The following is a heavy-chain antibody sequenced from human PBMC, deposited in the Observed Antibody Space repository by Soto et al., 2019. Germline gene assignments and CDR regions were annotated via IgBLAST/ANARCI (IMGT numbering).Heavy chain of an antibody. CDR1: GYTFTSYG. V-gene: IGHV1-18*01. D-gene: IGHD6-6*01. Sequence: QVQQVQSGAEVKKPGASVKVSCKASGYTFTSYGISWVRQAPGLGLEWMGWISAYNGNTNYAQKLQGRVTMTTDTSTSTAYMELRSLRSDDTAVYYCARNGRGSSSSSPYYYYYGMDVWGQGTTVTVSS. CDR2: ISAYNGNT. CDR3: ARNGRGSSSSSPYYYYYGMDV. J-gene: IGHJ6*02.